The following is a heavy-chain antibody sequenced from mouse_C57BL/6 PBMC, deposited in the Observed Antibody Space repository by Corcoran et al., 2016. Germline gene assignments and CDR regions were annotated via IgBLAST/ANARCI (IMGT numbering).Heavy chain of an antibody. J-gene: IGHJ3*01. Sequence: DVQLQESGPGLVKPSQSLSLTCSVTGYSITSGYYWNWIRQFPGNKLEWMGYISYDGSNNYNPSLKNRISITRDTSKNQFFLKLNSVTTEDTATYYCVREGAQAAWFAYWGQGTLVTVSA. CDR2: ISYDGSN. CDR1: GYSITSGYY. CDR3: VREGAQAAWFAY. D-gene: IGHD3-2*02. V-gene: IGHV3-6*01.